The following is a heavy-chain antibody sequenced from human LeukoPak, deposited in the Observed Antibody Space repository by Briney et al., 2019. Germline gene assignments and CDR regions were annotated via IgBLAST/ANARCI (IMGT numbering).Heavy chain of an antibody. D-gene: IGHD2-2*01. J-gene: IGHJ6*02. Sequence: PSETLPLTCTVSGGSISSGDYYWSWIRQPPGKGLEWIGYIYYSGSTYYNPSLKSRVTISVDTSKNQFSLKLSSVTAADTAVYYCARDAGIHCSSTSCHAVGEDYYYYYGMDVWGQGTTVTVSS. V-gene: IGHV4-30-4*01. CDR1: GGSISSGDYY. CDR3: ARDAGIHCSSTSCHAVGEDYYYYYGMDV. CDR2: IYYSGST.